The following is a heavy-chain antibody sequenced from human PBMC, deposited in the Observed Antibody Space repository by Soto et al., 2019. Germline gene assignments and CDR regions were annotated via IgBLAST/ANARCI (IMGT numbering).Heavy chain of an antibody. CDR1: GYTFTSYA. CDR2: INAGNGNT. J-gene: IGHJ3*02. D-gene: IGHD4-17*01. CDR3: AREAYGKLSAFDM. Sequence: QVQLVQSGAEVKKPGASVKVSCKASGYTFTSYAMHWVRQAPGQRLEWMGWINAGNGNTKYSQKFQGRVTITRDTSASTAYMELSSLRSEAPAVYYCAREAYGKLSAFDMWGQGTMVTVSS. V-gene: IGHV1-3*01.